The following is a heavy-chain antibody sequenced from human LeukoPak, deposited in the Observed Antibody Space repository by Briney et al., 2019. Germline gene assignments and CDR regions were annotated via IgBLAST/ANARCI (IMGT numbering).Heavy chain of an antibody. CDR1: GLTLGSYA. Sequence: GGSLRPSRAASGLTLGSYAMHWVRQAPGRGLGWVAVISYDGSNKYYADSVKGRFTISRDNSKNTLYLQMNSLRAEDTAVYYCARDLEYYYYGMDVWGQGTTVTVSS. J-gene: IGHJ6*02. CDR3: ARDLEYYYYGMDV. CDR2: ISYDGSNK. V-gene: IGHV3-30-3*01.